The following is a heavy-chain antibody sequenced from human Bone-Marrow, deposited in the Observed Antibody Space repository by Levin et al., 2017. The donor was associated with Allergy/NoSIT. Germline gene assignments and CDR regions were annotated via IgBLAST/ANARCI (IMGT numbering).Heavy chain of an antibody. J-gene: IGHJ4*02. CDR2: TFYRSKWYY. CDR3: ARFTSGYQFDY. V-gene: IGHV6-1*01. CDR1: GASVSGNSPA. D-gene: IGHD3-22*01. Sequence: SETLSLTCAISGASVSGNSPAWSWIRQSPSRGLEWLGRTFYRSKWYYEYAESVKSRITINPDTSKNQFSLQLNSVTPEDTAVYYCARFTSGYQFDYWGQGTLVTVSS.